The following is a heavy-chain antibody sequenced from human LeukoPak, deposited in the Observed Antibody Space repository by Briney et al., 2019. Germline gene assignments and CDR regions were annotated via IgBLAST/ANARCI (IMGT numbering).Heavy chain of an antibody. CDR1: GFTFSNSA. V-gene: IGHV3-23*01. J-gene: IGHJ4*01. CDR2: LSGSGITT. Sequence: PGGSLRLSCAASGFTFSNSAMSWVRQAPGKGLEWVSTLSGSGITTYYADSVKGRFTISRDNSKNTLYLQMNSLRAEDTAVYYCAKGIYSSGWSYFDYCDHGTLVTVSS. D-gene: IGHD6-19*01. CDR3: AKGIYSSGWSYFDY.